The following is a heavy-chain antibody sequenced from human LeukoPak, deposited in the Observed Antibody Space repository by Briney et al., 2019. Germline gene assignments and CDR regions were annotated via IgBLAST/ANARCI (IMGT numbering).Heavy chain of an antibody. J-gene: IGHJ6*02. Sequence: GGSLRLSCAASGFTFSSYGMHWVRQAPGKGLEWVAVISYDGSNKYYADSVKGRFTISRDNSKNTLYLQMNSLRAEDTAVYYCAKALIAVAGRGGVGGVYYYYYGMDVWGQGTTVTVSS. CDR3: AKALIAVAGRGGVGGVYYYYYGMDV. V-gene: IGHV3-30*18. CDR1: GFTFSSYG. CDR2: ISYDGSNK. D-gene: IGHD6-19*01.